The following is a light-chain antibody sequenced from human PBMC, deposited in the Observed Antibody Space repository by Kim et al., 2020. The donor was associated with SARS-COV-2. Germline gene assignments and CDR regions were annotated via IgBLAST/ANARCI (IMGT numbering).Light chain of an antibody. CDR1: SSDVGGYDY. J-gene: IGLJ3*02. CDR3: NSYTSSSTWV. CDR2: DVS. V-gene: IGLV2-14*03. Sequence: QYALTQPASVSGSPGQSITISCTGTSSDVGGYDYVSWYQQHPGKAPTLMIYDVSKRPSGVSNRFSGSKSGNTASLTISGLQAEYEADYYCNSYTSSSTWVFGGGTQLTVL.